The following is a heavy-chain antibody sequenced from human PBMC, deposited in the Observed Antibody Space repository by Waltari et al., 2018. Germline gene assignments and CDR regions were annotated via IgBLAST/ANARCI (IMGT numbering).Heavy chain of an antibody. Sequence: QVQLQQSGPELVKPSQTLSLTCDISGDSIPSNGVAWNWIRQSPSRGLEWLGRTYYRSKWSNDYAVSVKSRITINPDTSKNQFSLQLNSVTPDDTALYYCARGRNSGFDYWGQGTLVTVSS. CDR1: GDSIPSNGVA. CDR3: ARGRNSGFDY. CDR2: TYYRSKWSN. V-gene: IGHV6-1*01. J-gene: IGHJ4*02. D-gene: IGHD2-15*01.